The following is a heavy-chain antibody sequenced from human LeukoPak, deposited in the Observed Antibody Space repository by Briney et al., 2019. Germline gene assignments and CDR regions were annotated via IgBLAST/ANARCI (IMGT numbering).Heavy chain of an antibody. CDR1: GFTFSSYA. J-gene: IGHJ4*02. D-gene: IGHD3-10*01. CDR2: ISGSGGST. Sequence: PGGSLRLSCAASGFTFSSYAMSWVRQAPGKGLEWVSAISGSGGSTYYADSVKGQFTISRDNSKNTLYLQMNSLRAEDTAVYYCAKGNHGSGSYCDYWGQGTLVTVSS. V-gene: IGHV3-23*01. CDR3: AKGNHGSGSYCDY.